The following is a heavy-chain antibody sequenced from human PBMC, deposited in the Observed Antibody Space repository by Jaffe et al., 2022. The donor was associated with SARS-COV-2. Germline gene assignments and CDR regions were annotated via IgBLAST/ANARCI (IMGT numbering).Heavy chain of an antibody. CDR1: GYAFTTYG. D-gene: IGHD6-6*01. Sequence: QVQLVQSGAEVKSPGASVKVSCKSSGYAFTTYGISWVRQAPGQGLEWMGWTSAYYGDPNYAQKFQGRVTMTTDTSTSTVYMELRSLRTDDTAVYYCARDRSSSDYWGQGTLVTVSS. J-gene: IGHJ4*02. CDR2: TSAYYGDP. V-gene: IGHV1-18*01. CDR3: ARDRSSSDY.